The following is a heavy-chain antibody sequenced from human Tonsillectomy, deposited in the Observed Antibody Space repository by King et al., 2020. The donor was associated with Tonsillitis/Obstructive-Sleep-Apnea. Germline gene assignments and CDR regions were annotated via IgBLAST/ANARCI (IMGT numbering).Heavy chain of an antibody. CDR1: GYTFTDXX. CDR2: INPNSGGT. Sequence: VQLVESGAEVKKPGASXKXSCKAXGYTFTDXXMHWVRQAPGQXLEWMGWINPNSGGTNSXXKXXVRVTMXXDKSIXXAXXXVXRLRSDXTAXYYWAXXXXXXXXXXXXXXGXXXXXXXXXAXXXXXXVFXLAPSXXXXSGGTAALGCLVKXYF. CDR3: AXXXXXXXXXXXXXXGXXXXXXXXXAXXXXXXVFXLAPSXXXXSGGTAALGCLVKXYF. V-gene: IGHV1-2*02. J-gene: IGHJ1*01.